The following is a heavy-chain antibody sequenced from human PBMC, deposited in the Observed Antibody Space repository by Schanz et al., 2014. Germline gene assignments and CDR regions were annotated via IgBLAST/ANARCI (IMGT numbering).Heavy chain of an antibody. J-gene: IGHJ3*02. CDR2: ISGSGGST. V-gene: IGHV3-23*01. CDR3: AKSDAFDI. Sequence: EVQLLESGGGLVQPGGSLRLSCASSGFSFTTYAMSWVRQAPGKGLEWVSAISGSGGSTYYADSVKGRFTISRDNSKNTLYLQMNSLRAEDTAVYYCAKSDAFDIWGQGTLVTVSS. CDR1: GFSFTTYA.